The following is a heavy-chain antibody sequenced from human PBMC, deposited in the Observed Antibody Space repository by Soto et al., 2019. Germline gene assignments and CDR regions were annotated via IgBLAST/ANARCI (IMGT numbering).Heavy chain of an antibody. CDR3: ARESGSYSGNWFDP. CDR1: GGSISSGGCY. D-gene: IGHD1-26*01. Sequence: QVQLQESGPGLVKPSQTLTLTCTVSGGSISSGGCYWSWIRQQPGKGLEWIGYIYYSGSTYYNPSLKSRVTISVDTSKNQFSLKLSSVTAADTAVYYCARESGSYSGNWFDPWGQGTLVTVSS. V-gene: IGHV4-31*03. J-gene: IGHJ5*02. CDR2: IYYSGST.